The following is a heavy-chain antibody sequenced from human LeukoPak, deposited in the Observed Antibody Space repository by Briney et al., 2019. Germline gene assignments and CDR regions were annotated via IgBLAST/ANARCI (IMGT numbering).Heavy chain of an antibody. D-gene: IGHD1-26*01. CDR3: AKDPTPYVGASAD. V-gene: IGHV3-33*06. J-gene: IGHJ4*02. CDR1: GFTFSSYG. Sequence: GGSLRLSCAASGFTFSSYGMHWVRQAPGKGLEWVAVIWYDGSNKYYADSVKGRFTISRDNSKNTLYLQMNSLRAEDTAVYYCAKDPTPYVGASADWGQGTLVTVSS. CDR2: IWYDGSNK.